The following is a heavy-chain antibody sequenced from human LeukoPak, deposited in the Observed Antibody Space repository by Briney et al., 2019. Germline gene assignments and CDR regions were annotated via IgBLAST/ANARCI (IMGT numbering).Heavy chain of an antibody. CDR2: ISWSSSTI. D-gene: IGHD3-22*01. CDR1: GFTFSSYA. CDR3: ARDYYDSRGYYSGYDY. V-gene: IGHV3-48*04. J-gene: IGHJ4*02. Sequence: GGSLRLSCEASGFTFSSYAMNWVRQAPGKGLEWVSYISWSSSTIYYADSVKGRFTISRDNAKNSLYLQMNSPRAEDTAVYYCARDYYDSRGYYSGYDYWGQGTLVTVSS.